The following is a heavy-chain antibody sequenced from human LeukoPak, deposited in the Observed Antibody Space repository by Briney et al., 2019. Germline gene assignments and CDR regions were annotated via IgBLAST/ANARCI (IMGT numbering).Heavy chain of an antibody. J-gene: IGHJ4*02. V-gene: IGHV3-30*07. CDR3: ARGSGWYHFDY. D-gene: IGHD6-19*01. CDR2: ISSGGTDE. Sequence: GGSLRLSCAASGFTFSTYAMHWVRQAPGKGLEWVSLISSGGTDEYYADSVKGRFTISRDNSKNTLYLQLNSLRAEDTAVYYCARGSGWYHFDYWGQGTLVTVSS. CDR1: GFTFSTYA.